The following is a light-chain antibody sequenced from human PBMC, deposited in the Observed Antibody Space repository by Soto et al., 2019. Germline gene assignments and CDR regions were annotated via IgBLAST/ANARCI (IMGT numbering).Light chain of an antibody. CDR2: GAS. V-gene: IGKV3-20*01. CDR1: ERISSNF. J-gene: IGKJ3*01. CDR3: QQYGTSPFT. Sequence: VLTQSPGTLSLSPGERATLSCRASERISSNFLAWYQQRPSQAPRLLIYGASTRASGIPDRFSGSGSGTDFALTISRLEPEDFALYYCQQYGTSPFTFGPGTTVEIK.